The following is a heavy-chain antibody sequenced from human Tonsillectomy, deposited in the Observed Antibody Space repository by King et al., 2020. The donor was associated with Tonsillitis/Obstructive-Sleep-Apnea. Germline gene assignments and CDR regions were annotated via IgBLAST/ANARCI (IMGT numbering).Heavy chain of an antibody. D-gene: IGHD3-10*01. V-gene: IGHV1-24*01. CDR1: GYSLTEXS. CDR3: ATAREXQXLRGXGAFDX. J-gene: IGHJ3*01. CDR2: FDPEDGET. Sequence: VQLVESGAEVKKPGASVKVSCKVSGYSLTEXSIHWVRQAPGKGLEWMGGFDPEDGETIYAQKFQGRVTMTDDISTDTAYMELSSLRSEDTAVYYCATAREXQXLRGXGAFDXWGXGTMVTVSS.